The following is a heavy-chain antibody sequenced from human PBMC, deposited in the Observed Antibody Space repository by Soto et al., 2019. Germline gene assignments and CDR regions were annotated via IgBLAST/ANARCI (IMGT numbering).Heavy chain of an antibody. CDR1: GFTFSTYA. D-gene: IGHD6-19*01. CDR2: MSYDGSNK. V-gene: IGHV3-30-3*01. J-gene: IGHJ4*02. Sequence: QVQLVESGGGVVQPGRSLRLSCAASGFTFSTYAMHWVRQAPGKGLEWVAVMSYDGSNKYYADSVKGRYTISRDNSKNTVNLQMNCVRAEDTAVYYCARDKSPYSSGWHNQHFDYWGQGTLVTVSS. CDR3: ARDKSPYSSGWHNQHFDY.